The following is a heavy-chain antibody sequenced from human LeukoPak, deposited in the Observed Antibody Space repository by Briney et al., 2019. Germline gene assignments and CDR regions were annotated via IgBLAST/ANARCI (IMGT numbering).Heavy chain of an antibody. D-gene: IGHD3-10*01. CDR2: IYYSGST. J-gene: IGHJ4*02. CDR3: ARARKLRLITMVRGAANYFDY. CDR1: GGSISSGDYY. V-gene: IGHV4-30-4*01. Sequence: SETLSLTCTVSGGSISSGDYYWSWIRQPPGKGLEWIGYIYYSGSTYYNPSLKSRVTISVDTSKNQFSLKLSSVTAADTAVYYCARARKLRLITMVRGAANYFDYWGQGTLVTVSS.